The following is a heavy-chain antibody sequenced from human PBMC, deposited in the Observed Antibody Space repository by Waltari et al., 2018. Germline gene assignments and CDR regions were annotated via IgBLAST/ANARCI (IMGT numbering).Heavy chain of an antibody. J-gene: IGHJ4*02. D-gene: IGHD5-18*01. V-gene: IGHV5-51*01. CDR2: IYPGDSNT. Sequence: EVQLVQSGAEVKKPGESLKISCEGSGYTFTRYWIGWVRQMPGKGLAWMGVIYPGDSNTRYSPSFQGQVTISADKSISTAYLQWSSLKASDTAMYFCARQPLHSYGTRHFDYWGQGTLVTVSS. CDR1: GYTFTRYW. CDR3: ARQPLHSYGTRHFDY.